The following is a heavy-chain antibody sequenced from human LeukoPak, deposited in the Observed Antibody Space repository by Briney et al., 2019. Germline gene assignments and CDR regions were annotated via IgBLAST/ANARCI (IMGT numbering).Heavy chain of an antibody. CDR1: GFTFSRYG. J-gene: IGHJ4*02. Sequence: GGTLRLSCAASGFTFSRYGMSWVRQAPGEGLEWVSAISGSGGSTYYADSVKGRFTISRDNSKNTLYLQINSLRAEDTAVYYCAKPAISSRGWYYDYWGQGTLVTVSS. CDR2: ISGSGGST. CDR3: AKPAISSRGWYYDY. V-gene: IGHV3-23*01. D-gene: IGHD6-19*01.